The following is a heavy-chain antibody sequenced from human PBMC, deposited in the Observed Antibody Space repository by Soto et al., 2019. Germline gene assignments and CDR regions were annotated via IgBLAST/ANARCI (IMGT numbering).Heavy chain of an antibody. CDR1: GASVSSYY. Sequence: SETLSLTCTVSGASVSSYYWSWFRQPVGKGLEWIGRIHSSGNLNYNPSLESRVTMSLDTSKNQFSLRLTSVTAADTALYLCARDVGKNYWGQGIRATVSP. D-gene: IGHD3-10*01. V-gene: IGHV4-4*07. J-gene: IGHJ4*02. CDR3: ARDVGKNY. CDR2: IHSSGNL.